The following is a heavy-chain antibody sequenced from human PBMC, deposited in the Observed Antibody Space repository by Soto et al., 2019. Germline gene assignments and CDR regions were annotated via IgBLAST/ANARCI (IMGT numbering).Heavy chain of an antibody. CDR2: ISGSGGST. Sequence: GGSLGLSCAASGFTFSSYAMSWVRQAQGKGLEWVSAISGSGGSTYYADSVKGRFTISRDNSKNTLYLQMNSLRAEDTAVYYCAKEPGYSSGWCFDYWGQGSLVTVSS. CDR3: AKEPGYSSGWCFDY. D-gene: IGHD6-19*01. V-gene: IGHV3-23*01. J-gene: IGHJ4*02. CDR1: GFTFSSYA.